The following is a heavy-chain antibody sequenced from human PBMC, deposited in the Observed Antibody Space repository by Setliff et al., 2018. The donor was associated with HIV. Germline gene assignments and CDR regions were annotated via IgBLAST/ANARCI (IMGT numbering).Heavy chain of an antibody. CDR3: ARVGLYCSGGSCYSSAFDI. D-gene: IGHD2-15*01. Sequence: PSETLSLTCTVSGGSISSYYWSWIRQPAGEGLEWIGRIYSSGSTNYSPSLNSRVTMSVDTSKNQFSLRLSSVTAADTAVYYCARVGLYCSGGSCYSSAFDIWGQGTMVTVSS. J-gene: IGHJ3*02. V-gene: IGHV4-4*07. CDR2: IYSSGST. CDR1: GGSISSYY.